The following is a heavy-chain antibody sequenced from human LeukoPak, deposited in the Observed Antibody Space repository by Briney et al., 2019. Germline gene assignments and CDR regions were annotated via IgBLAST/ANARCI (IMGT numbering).Heavy chain of an antibody. J-gene: IGHJ3*01. D-gene: IGHD6-19*01. CDR3: ASTTSAVTVADPRDAFDV. V-gene: IGHV3-53*01. CDR1: GFTFSSYS. CDR2: IYGGDIT. Sequence: GGSLRLSCAASGFTFSSYSMNWVRQAPGKGLEWVSVIYGGDITYYADSVKGRFTISRDNSKNTLYLQMNSLRVEDTAVYYCASTTSAVTVADPRDAFDVWGQGTMVTVSS.